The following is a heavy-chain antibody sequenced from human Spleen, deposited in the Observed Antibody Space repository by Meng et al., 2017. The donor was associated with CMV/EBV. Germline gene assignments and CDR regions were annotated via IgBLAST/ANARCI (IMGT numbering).Heavy chain of an antibody. CDR2: ISGGGVTT. CDR1: GLTFSDYA. J-gene: IGHJ4*02. CDR3: TNHLEWLLNLQAFEY. Sequence: GESLKISCTASGLTFSDYAMSWVRQAPGKGLEWVSVISGGGVTTYSADSVKGRFTISRDNSKNTLHLQMNSLRAEDTAVYYCTNHLEWLLNLQAFEYWGQGTLVTVSS. D-gene: IGHD3-3*01. V-gene: IGHV3-23*01.